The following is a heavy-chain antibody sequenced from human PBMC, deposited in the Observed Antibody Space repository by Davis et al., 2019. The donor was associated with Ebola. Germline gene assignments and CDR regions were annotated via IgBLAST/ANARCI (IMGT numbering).Heavy chain of an antibody. V-gene: IGHV3-30*04. CDR1: GFTFSTYP. CDR3: ARDRGHFYDSRPAGMDV. CDR2: ISSDGSDK. Sequence: GESLKIPCAASGFTFSTYPMHWVRQAPGNGLEWVALISSDGSDKYHAGSVKGRFTISRDNSKNTLYLQMNSLTTKDTAVFYCARDRGHFYDSRPAGMDVWGKGTTVTVSS. J-gene: IGHJ6*04. D-gene: IGHD3-22*01.